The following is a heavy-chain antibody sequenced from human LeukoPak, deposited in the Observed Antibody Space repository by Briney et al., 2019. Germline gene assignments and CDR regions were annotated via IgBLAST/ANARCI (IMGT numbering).Heavy chain of an antibody. CDR1: GGSISGYY. V-gene: IGHV4-59*08. CDR3: ARHGQNDGYPLDY. D-gene: IGHD5-24*01. CDR2: IHYSGST. Sequence: PSETLSLTCTVSGGSISGYYWSWIRQPPGKGLGWIAYIHYSGSTNYNPPLKSRLTISVDTSKNQLSLKLNSMTDADTAVYYCARHGQNDGYPLDYWGQGTLVSVSS. J-gene: IGHJ4*02.